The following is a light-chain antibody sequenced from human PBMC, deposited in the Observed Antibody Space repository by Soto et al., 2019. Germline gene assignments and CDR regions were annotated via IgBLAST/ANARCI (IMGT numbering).Light chain of an antibody. V-gene: IGKV3-15*01. CDR1: QSVNNN. Sequence: DIVMTQSPVTLSVSPGERATLSCXASQSVNNNLAWYQQKPGQAPRLLIYAASTRATDIPVRFSGSGSGTKFTLTISSLQSEDFAVYYCQQYDDWPPLTFGGGTKVEIK. CDR3: QQYDDWPPLT. J-gene: IGKJ4*01. CDR2: AAS.